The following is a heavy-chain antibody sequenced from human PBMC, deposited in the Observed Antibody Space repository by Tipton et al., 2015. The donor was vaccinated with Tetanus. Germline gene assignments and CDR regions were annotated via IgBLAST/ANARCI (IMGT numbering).Heavy chain of an antibody. CDR1: GGSISSYY. CDR2: IYYSGGT. Sequence: TLSLTCTVSGGSISSYYWSWIRQPPGKGLEWIGYIYYSGGTNYNPSLKSRVTILVDTSKNQFSLKLSSVTAADTAVYYCARGGLTPYEKDYWGQGTLVTVSS. CDR3: ARGGLTPYEKDY. V-gene: IGHV4-59*12. D-gene: IGHD3-3*01. J-gene: IGHJ4*02.